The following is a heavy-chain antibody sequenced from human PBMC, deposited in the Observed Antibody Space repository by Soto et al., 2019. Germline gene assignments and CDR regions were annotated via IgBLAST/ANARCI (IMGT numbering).Heavy chain of an antibody. CDR3: ARGDPQRGLNY. CDR1: GGSFSGYY. CDR2: INHSGST. D-gene: IGHD3-16*01. J-gene: IGHJ4*02. Sequence: SETLSLTCAVYGGSFSGYYWSWIRQPPGKGLEWIGEINHSGSTNYNPSLKSRVTISVDTSKNQFSLKLSSVTAADTAVYYCARGDPQRGLNYWGRGTLVTVSS. V-gene: IGHV4-34*01.